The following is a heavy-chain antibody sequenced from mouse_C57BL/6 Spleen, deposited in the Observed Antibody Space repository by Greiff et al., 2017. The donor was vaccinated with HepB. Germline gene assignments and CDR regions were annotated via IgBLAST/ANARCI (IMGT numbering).Heavy chain of an antibody. CDR1: GYTFTDYN. V-gene: IGHV1-18*01. Sequence: VQLQQSGPELVKPGASVKIPCKASGYTFTDYNMDWVKQSHGKSLEWIGDINPNNGGTIYNQKFKGKATLTVDKSSSTAYMELRSLTSEDTAVYYCARTFTYGNYAIYAMDYWGQGTSVTVSS. D-gene: IGHD2-1*01. CDR2: INPNNGGT. J-gene: IGHJ4*01. CDR3: ARTFTYGNYAIYAMDY.